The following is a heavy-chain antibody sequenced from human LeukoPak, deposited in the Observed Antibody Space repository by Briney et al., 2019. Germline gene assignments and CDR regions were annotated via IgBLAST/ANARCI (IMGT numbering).Heavy chain of an antibody. Sequence: WGSLRLSCAASGFTFSSYAMSRVRQAPGKELEWVSAISGSGGSTYYADSVKGRFTISRDNSKNTLYLQMNSLRAEDTAVYYCAKEVAAAGFYYFDYWGQGTLVTVSS. D-gene: IGHD6-13*01. CDR3: AKEVAAAGFYYFDY. J-gene: IGHJ4*02. V-gene: IGHV3-23*01. CDR2: ISGSGGST. CDR1: GFTFSSYA.